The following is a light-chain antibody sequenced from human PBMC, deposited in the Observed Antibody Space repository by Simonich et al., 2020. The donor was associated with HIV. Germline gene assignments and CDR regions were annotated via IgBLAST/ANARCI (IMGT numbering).Light chain of an antibody. CDR1: PSLLHSNGYNY. Sequence: IVMTQSPLSLPVTPGEPASISCRSSPSLLHSNGYNYLDWYLQKPGQSPHLLIYLGSNRAAGVPDRFSGSGSGTDFTLKISRVEAEDVGVYYCMQALQTPRTFGQGTKVEIK. V-gene: IGKV2-28*01. J-gene: IGKJ1*01. CDR3: MQALQTPRT. CDR2: LGS.